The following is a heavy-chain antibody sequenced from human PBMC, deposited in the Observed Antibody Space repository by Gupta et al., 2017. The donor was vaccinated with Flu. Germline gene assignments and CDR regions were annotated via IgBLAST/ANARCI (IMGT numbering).Heavy chain of an antibody. D-gene: IGHD5-18*01. Sequence: EVQRVESGGGVVQPGGSLRLSCSASGFSFRTYTMIWVRQAPGKGLEYVSAISSNGGSTNYADSVKGRFTVSRDNSENTLNLQMSSLRADDTAVYYCVKGGYSFGFGFDYWGQGTLVTVSS. V-gene: IGHV3-64D*06. CDR2: ISSNGGST. CDR1: GFSFRTYT. CDR3: VKGGYSFGFGFDY. J-gene: IGHJ4*02.